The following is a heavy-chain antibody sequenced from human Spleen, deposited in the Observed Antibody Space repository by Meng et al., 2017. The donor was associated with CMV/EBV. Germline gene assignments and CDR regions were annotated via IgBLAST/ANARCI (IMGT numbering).Heavy chain of an antibody. V-gene: IGHV3-21*01. CDR3: ARVSIVGATPSGYFDY. CDR1: FTFSSYS. CDR2: IRSSSSTI. D-gene: IGHD1-26*01. Sequence: FTFSSYSMNWVRQAPGKGLEWVASIRSSSSTIYYADSVKGRFTISRDNAKNSLYLQMNSLRAEDTAVYYCARVSIVGATPSGYFDYWGQGTLVTVSS. J-gene: IGHJ4*02.